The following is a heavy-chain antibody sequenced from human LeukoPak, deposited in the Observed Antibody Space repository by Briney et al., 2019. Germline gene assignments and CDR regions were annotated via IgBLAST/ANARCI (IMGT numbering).Heavy chain of an antibody. Sequence: GGSLRLSCAASGFSFSNYLMHWVRQAPGKGLVWVSRINRDGSITDSADSVRGRFTISRDNDRNTLYLQMNSLRAEDTAVYYCAREMVAYYYESSGFFSTWGQGTLVTVSS. CDR2: INRDGSIT. D-gene: IGHD3-22*01. V-gene: IGHV3-74*01. CDR3: AREMVAYYYESSGFFST. CDR1: GFSFSNYL. J-gene: IGHJ5*02.